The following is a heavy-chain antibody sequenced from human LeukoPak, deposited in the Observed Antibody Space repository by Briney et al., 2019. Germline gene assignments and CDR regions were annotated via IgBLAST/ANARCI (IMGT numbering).Heavy chain of an antibody. D-gene: IGHD3-22*01. CDR1: GGSISSSSYY. J-gene: IGHJ4*02. Sequence: SETLSLTCTVSGGSISSSSYYWSWIRQPPGKGLEWIGYIYYSGSTNYNPSLKSRVTISVDTSKNQFSLKLSSVTAADTAVYYCARGYYDSSGYYSQRFDYWGQGTLVTVSS. V-gene: IGHV4-61*05. CDR2: IYYSGST. CDR3: ARGYYDSSGYYSQRFDY.